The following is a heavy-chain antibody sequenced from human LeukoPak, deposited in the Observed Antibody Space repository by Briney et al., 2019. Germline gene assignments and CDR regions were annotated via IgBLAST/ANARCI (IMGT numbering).Heavy chain of an antibody. CDR2: IKQDGSEK. CDR1: GFTFSNYA. J-gene: IGHJ4*02. D-gene: IGHD2-15*01. CDR3: ARGSGGAFDC. Sequence: PGGSLRLSCAASGFTFSNYAMSWVRQAPGKGLEWVANIKQDGSEKYYVDSVKGRFTISRDNAKNSLYLQMNSLRAEDTAVYYCARGSGGAFDCWGQGTLVTVSS. V-gene: IGHV3-7*05.